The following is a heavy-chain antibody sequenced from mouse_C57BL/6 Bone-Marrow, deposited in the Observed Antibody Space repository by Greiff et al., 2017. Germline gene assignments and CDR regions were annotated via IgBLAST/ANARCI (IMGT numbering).Heavy chain of an antibody. CDR1: GYTFTSYW. CDR3: ARDYYGSSYLYYFDY. J-gene: IGHJ2*01. V-gene: IGHV1-55*01. Sequence: QVQLQQSGAELVKPGASVKMSCKASGYTFTSYWITWVKQRPGQGLEWIGDIYPGSGSTNYNEKFKSKATLTVDTSSSTAYMPLSSLTSEDSAVYYCARDYYGSSYLYYFDYWGQGTTLTVSS. CDR2: IYPGSGST. D-gene: IGHD1-1*01.